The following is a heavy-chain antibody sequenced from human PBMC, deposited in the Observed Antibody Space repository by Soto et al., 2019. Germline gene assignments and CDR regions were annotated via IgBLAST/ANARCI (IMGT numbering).Heavy chain of an antibody. CDR2: IYYSGNT. CDR3: ARGVPTEIDFGSGYAPYYYYGMDV. V-gene: IGHV4-39*07. J-gene: IGHJ6*02. Sequence: SETLSLTCTVSGGSISSSSYYWGWIRQPPGKGLEWIGSIYYSGNTYYNPSLKSRVTISVDTAKNQFSLKLSSVTAADTAVYYCARGVPTEIDFGSGYAPYYYYGMDVWGQGTTVTASS. D-gene: IGHD3-3*01. CDR1: GGSISSSSYY.